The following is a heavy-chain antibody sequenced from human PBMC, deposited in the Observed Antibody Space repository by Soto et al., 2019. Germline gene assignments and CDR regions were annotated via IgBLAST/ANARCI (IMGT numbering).Heavy chain of an antibody. CDR1: GFTFSSYA. CDR3: AKTLYYYDTGGYQ. V-gene: IGHV3-23*01. J-gene: IGHJ4*02. D-gene: IGHD3-22*01. Sequence: EVQLLQSGGGLVQPGGSLRLSCAASGFTFSSYAMSWVRQAPGKGLEWVSAISGSGGSTYYADSVRGRFTTSRDNSTNSLYLQMNSVRAEDTAVYYCAKTLYYYDTGGYQWGQGTMVTVSA. CDR2: ISGSGGST.